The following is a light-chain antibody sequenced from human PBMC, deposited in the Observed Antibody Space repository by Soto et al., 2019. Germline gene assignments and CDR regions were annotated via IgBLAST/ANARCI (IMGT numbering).Light chain of an antibody. J-gene: IGKJ4*01. Sequence: VVTQSPSTLSVSPGERASLSCRASQSVSSNLAWYQQKHGQAPRLLIYGASTKATGIPARFSGSGSGTEFTLTISSLQSEDFAVYYCQQRSNWPPTFGGGTKVDIK. CDR1: QSVSSN. CDR3: QQRSNWPPT. CDR2: GAS. V-gene: IGKV3-15*01.